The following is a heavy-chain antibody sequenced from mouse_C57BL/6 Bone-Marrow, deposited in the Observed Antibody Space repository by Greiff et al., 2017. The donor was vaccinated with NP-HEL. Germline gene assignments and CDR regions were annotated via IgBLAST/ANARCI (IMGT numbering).Heavy chain of an antibody. CDR1: GYTFTSYW. J-gene: IGHJ2*01. Sequence: EVQLHQSGTVLARPGASVKMSCKTSGYTFTSYWMHWVKQRPGQGLEWIGAIYPGNSDTSYNQKVKGKAKLTAVTSASTAYMELSSLTNEDSAVYYCTRGRDYPYFDYWGQGTTLTVSS. CDR3: TRGRDYPYFDY. V-gene: IGHV1-5*01. CDR2: IYPGNSDT. D-gene: IGHD2-4*01.